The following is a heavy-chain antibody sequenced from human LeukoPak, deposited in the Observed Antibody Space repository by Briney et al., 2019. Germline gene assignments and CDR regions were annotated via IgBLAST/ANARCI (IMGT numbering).Heavy chain of an antibody. CDR1: GYTFTSYG. V-gene: IGHV1-18*01. Sequence: ASVTVSCKASGYTFTSYGISWVRQAPGQGLEWMGWISAYNGNTNYAQKLQGRVTMTTDTSTSTAYMELRSLRSDDTAVYYCARRDLGSSFAYGMDVWGQGTTVTVSS. J-gene: IGHJ6*02. CDR2: ISAYNGNT. D-gene: IGHD6-13*01. CDR3: ARRDLGSSFAYGMDV.